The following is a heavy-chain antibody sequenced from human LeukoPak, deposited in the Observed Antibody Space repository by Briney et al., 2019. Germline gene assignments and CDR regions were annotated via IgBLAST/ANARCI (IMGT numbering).Heavy chain of an antibody. CDR2: VRYDGSDK. Sequence: GGSLRLSCAASGFTFSSYGIHWVRQAPGKGLEWVAFVRYDGSDKYYAGSVKGRFTISRDNSKNTLYLQMTSLRAEDTAVYYCAKDSGKRTIPREIFDYWGQGTLVTVSS. CDR1: GFTFSSYG. J-gene: IGHJ4*02. D-gene: IGHD3-3*01. CDR3: AKDSGKRTIPREIFDY. V-gene: IGHV3-30*02.